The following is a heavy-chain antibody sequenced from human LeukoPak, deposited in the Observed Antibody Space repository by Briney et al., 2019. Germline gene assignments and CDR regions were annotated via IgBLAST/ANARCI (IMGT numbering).Heavy chain of an antibody. J-gene: IGHJ4*02. CDR3: ARGPTRYYFDY. V-gene: IGHV4-59*01. CDR2: IYYSGST. Sequence: SETLSLTCIVSGGXISSYYCSWIRQPPGKGLEWIGYIYYSGSTNYNPSLKSRVTISVDTSKNQFSLKLSSVTAADTAVYYCARGPTRYYFDYWGQGTLITVSS. CDR1: GGXISSYY.